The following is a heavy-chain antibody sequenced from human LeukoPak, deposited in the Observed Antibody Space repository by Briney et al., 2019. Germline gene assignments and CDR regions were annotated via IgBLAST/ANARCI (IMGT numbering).Heavy chain of an antibody. J-gene: IGHJ6*02. Sequence: GGSLRLSCAASGFTFSSYAMSWVRQAPGKGLEWVSAISGSGGSTYYAGSVKGRFTISRDNSKNTLYVQMNSLRAEDTAVYYCARLLGYCSSTSCSLNYYYYGMDVWGQGTTVTVSS. CDR3: ARLLGYCSSTSCSLNYYYYGMDV. D-gene: IGHD2-2*01. V-gene: IGHV3-23*01. CDR2: ISGSGGST. CDR1: GFTFSSYA.